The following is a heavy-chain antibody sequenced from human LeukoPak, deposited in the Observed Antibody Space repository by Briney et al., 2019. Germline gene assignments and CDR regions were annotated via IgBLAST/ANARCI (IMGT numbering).Heavy chain of an antibody. CDR3: AELGITMIGGV. CDR2: IKQDGSEK. Sequence: GGSLRLSCAASGFTFSSYWTSWVRQAPGKGLEWVANIKQDGSEKYYVDSVKGRFTISRDNAKNSLYLQMNSLRAEDTAVYYCAELGITMIGGVWGKGTTVTISS. CDR1: GFTFSSYW. J-gene: IGHJ6*04. D-gene: IGHD3-10*02. V-gene: IGHV3-7*01.